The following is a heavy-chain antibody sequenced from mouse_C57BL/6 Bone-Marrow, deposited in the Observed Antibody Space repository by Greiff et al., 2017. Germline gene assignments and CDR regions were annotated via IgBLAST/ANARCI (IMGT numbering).Heavy chain of an antibody. Sequence: EVQLQQSGPELVKPGASVKISCKASGYTFTDYYMNWVQQSHGKSLEWIGDINPNNGGTSYNQKFKGKATLTVDKSSSTAYMELRSLTSEDSAVYYCARYLVATVVATDAMDYWGQGTSVTVSS. J-gene: IGHJ4*01. V-gene: IGHV1-26*01. CDR2: INPNNGGT. D-gene: IGHD1-1*01. CDR3: ARYLVATVVATDAMDY. CDR1: GYTFTDYY.